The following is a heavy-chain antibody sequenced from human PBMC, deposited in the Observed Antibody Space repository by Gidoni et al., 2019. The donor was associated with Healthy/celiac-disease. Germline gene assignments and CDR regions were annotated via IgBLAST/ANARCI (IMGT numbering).Heavy chain of an antibody. CDR1: GVTFDDHA. CDR2: ISWDSGSI. V-gene: IGHV3-9*01. CDR3: ANDFAAAANDY. Sequence: EQQLLVAAGGSVQHGRSRRLSCAAAGVTFDDHAMHWVRQAPGKGLQWVSGISWDSGSIGYADSVKGRFTISRDNAKNSLYLHMNSLRAEDTALYCCANDFAAAANDYWGQGTLVTVSS. D-gene: IGHD6-13*01. J-gene: IGHJ4*02.